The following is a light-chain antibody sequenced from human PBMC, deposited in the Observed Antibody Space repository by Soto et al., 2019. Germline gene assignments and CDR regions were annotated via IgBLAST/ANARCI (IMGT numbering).Light chain of an antibody. CDR1: SSDVGGYNY. CDR3: SSYTSSSTYV. CDR2: DVS. Sequence: QSALTQPASVSGSPGQSITISCTGTSSDVGGYNYVSWYQQHPGKAPKLMIYDVSNRPSGVSNRFSGSKSSNTASLTISGRQAEDEADYYCSSYTSSSTYVFGTGTKLTVL. V-gene: IGLV2-14*01. J-gene: IGLJ1*01.